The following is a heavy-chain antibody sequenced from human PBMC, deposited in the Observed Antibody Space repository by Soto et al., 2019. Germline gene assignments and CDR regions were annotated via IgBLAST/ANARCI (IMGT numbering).Heavy chain of an antibody. Sequence: PGGSLRLSCAASGFTFSSYAMSWVRQAPGEGLEWVSAISGSGGSTYYADSVKGRFAISRDNSKNTLYLQMNSLRAEDTAVYYCAKEDYSSGYSSPFDYWGQGTLVTVSS. D-gene: IGHD3-22*01. CDR1: GFTFSSYA. CDR3: AKEDYSSGYSSPFDY. V-gene: IGHV3-23*01. J-gene: IGHJ4*02. CDR2: ISGSGGST.